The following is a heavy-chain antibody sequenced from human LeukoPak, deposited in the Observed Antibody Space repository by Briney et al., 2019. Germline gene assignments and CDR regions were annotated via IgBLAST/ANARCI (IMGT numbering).Heavy chain of an antibody. V-gene: IGHV3-21*01. CDR1: RFTFSSYA. J-gene: IGHJ4*02. Sequence: GGSLRLSCAASRFTFSSYAMNWVRQAPGKGLEWVSSISDSSSYIYYVDSVKGRFTISRDNAKNSLYLQMNSLRADDATVYYCAREPTSMGSDYWGQGTLVTVSS. D-gene: IGHD5-18*01. CDR3: AREPTSMGSDY. CDR2: ISDSSSYI.